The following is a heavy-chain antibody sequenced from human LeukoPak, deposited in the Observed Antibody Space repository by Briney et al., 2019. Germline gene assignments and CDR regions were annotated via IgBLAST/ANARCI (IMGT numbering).Heavy chain of an antibody. V-gene: IGHV4-4*07. CDR1: GGSISSYY. Sequence: PSETLSLTCTVSGGSISSYYWSWIRRPAGKGLEWIGRIYTSGSTNYNPSLKSRVTMSVDTSENQFSLKLSSVTAADTAVYYCARADGTGATRAAFDIWGQGTMVTVSS. CDR2: IYTSGST. D-gene: IGHD1-26*01. CDR3: ARADGTGATRAAFDI. J-gene: IGHJ3*02.